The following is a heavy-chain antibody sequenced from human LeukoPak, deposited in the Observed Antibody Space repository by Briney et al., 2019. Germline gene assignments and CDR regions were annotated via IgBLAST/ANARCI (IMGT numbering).Heavy chain of an antibody. Sequence: PSETLSLTCTVSGGSISSSGYYGGWIRQPPGKGLEWIASIYYSGSTYYNPSLKSRVTIPVDTSKNQLSLKLSSLPAADTAVYYCARHEYSGSYYGLSWFGPWDQGTLVTVSS. V-gene: IGHV4-39*01. D-gene: IGHD1-26*01. J-gene: IGHJ5*02. CDR1: GGSISSSGYY. CDR2: IYYSGST. CDR3: ARHEYSGSYYGLSWFGP.